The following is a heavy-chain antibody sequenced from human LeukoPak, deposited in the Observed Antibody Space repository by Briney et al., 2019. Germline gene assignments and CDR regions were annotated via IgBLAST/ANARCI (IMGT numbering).Heavy chain of an antibody. CDR3: ARASTVTEWKKAYYYYYYMDV. D-gene: IGHD4-11*01. J-gene: IGHJ6*03. V-gene: IGHV3-53*01. CDR2: LYSGGHT. CDR1: GFTVNNNY. Sequence: SGGSLRLSCAASGFTVNNNYMTWVRQAPGKGLEWVSVLYSGGHTVYADSAKGRFTISRDNSKNTLYLQMNSLRAEATAVYFCARASTVTEWKKAYYYYYYMDVWGKGTTVTVSS.